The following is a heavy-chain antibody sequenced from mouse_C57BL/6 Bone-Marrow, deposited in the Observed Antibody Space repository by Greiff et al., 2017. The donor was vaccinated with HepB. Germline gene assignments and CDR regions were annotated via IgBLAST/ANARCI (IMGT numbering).Heavy chain of an antibody. J-gene: IGHJ3*01. D-gene: IGHD2-4*01. CDR3: ARPYDCDGDY. CDR1: GFTFSSYT. Sequence: EVQVVESGGGLVKPGGSLKLSCAASGFTFSSYTMSWVRQTPEKRLEWVATISGGGGNTYYPDSVKGRFTISRDNPKNTLYLQMSSLRSEDTALYYCARPYDCDGDYWGTGTLVTVSA. V-gene: IGHV5-9*01. CDR2: ISGGGGNT.